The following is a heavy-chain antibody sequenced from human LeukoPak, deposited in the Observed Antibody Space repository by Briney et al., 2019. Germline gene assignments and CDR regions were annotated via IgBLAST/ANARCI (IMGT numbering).Heavy chain of an antibody. J-gene: IGHJ3*02. D-gene: IGHD6-19*01. V-gene: IGHV4-4*07. CDR2: IYTSGST. Sequence: SVTLSLTCTVSGGSISSYYWSWIRQPAGKGLEWIGRIYTSGSTNYNPSLKSRVTMSVDTSKNQFSLKLSSVTAADTAVYYCARTRRGYSSDGAFDIWGQGTMVTVSS. CDR1: GGSISSYY. CDR3: ARTRRGYSSDGAFDI.